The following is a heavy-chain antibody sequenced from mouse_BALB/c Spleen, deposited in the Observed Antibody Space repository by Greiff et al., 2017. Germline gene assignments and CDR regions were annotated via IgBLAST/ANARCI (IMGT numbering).Heavy chain of an antibody. CDR2: ISSGGGST. CDR1: GFAFSSYD. V-gene: IGHV5-12-1*01. Sequence: EVKLVESGGGLVKPGGSLKLSCAASGFAFSSYDMSWVRQTPEKRLEWVAYISSGGGSTYYPDSVKGRFTISRDNARNILYLQMSSLRSEDTAMYYCASGDPSFAYWGQGTLVTVSA. J-gene: IGHJ3*01. CDR3: ASGDPSFAY. D-gene: IGHD2-13*01.